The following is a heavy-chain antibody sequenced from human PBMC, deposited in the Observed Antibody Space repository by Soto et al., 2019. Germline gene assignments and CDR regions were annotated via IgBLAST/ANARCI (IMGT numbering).Heavy chain of an antibody. CDR1: GGSMSSYY. CDR2: VYSSGGT. Sequence: PAETLYLTCSVSGGSMSSYYWTWIRQPAGKGLEWIGRVYSSGGTHYNSSLKSRVTISLDTSKNQFSLKLSSVTAADTAVYYCARVLGAVAGTWWFDPWGQGTLVTV. V-gene: IGHV4-4*07. J-gene: IGHJ5*02. CDR3: ARVLGAVAGTWWFDP. D-gene: IGHD6-19*01.